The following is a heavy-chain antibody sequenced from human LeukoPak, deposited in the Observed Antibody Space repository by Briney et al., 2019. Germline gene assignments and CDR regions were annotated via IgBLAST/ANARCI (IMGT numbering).Heavy chain of an antibody. V-gene: IGHV3-21*01. Sequence: PGGSLRLSCAASGFTFSSHSLNWVRQAPGKGLEWVSSINSSSSYIYYADSVKGRFTISRDNAKNSLYLQLNSLRAEDTAVYYCARDQSDILTPYYYDYWGQGTLVTVSS. J-gene: IGHJ4*02. CDR2: INSSSSYI. D-gene: IGHD3-9*01. CDR1: GFTFSSHS. CDR3: ARDQSDILTPYYYDY.